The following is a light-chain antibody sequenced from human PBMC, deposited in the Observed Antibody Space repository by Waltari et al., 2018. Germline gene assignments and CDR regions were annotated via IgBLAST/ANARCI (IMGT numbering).Light chain of an antibody. CDR3: QQYDNLPIT. J-gene: IGKJ5*01. Sequence: DIQMPQSPSSLSASVGDRVTIPCQASQDISNYLNWYQQKPGKAPKLLIYDASDLETGVPSRFSGSGSGTDFTFTISSLHPEDIATYYCQQYDNLPITFGQGTRLEIK. CDR1: QDISNY. V-gene: IGKV1-33*01. CDR2: DAS.